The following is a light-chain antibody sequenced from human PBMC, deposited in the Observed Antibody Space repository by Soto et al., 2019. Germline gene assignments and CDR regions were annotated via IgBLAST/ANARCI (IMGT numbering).Light chain of an antibody. CDR1: QGISSA. Sequence: IQLTQSEYSMSASLRARVKISCRASQGISSALAWYQQKPGKAPKLLIYDASSLESGVPSRFSGSGSGTDFTLTISSLQPEDFATYYCQQFNNYITFGQGTRLEI. V-gene: IGKV1D-13*01. CDR2: DAS. CDR3: QQFNNYIT. J-gene: IGKJ5*01.